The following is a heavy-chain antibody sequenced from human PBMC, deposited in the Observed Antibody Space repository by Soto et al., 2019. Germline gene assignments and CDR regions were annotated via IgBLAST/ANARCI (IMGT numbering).Heavy chain of an antibody. CDR1: GGSFSGYY. CDR2: INHSGST. V-gene: IGHV4-34*01. J-gene: IGHJ4*02. Sequence: PSETLSLTCAVYGGSFSGYYWSWIRQPPGKGLEWIGEINHSGSTNYNPSLKSRVTISVDTSKNQFSLKLSSVTAADTAVYYCARVKPSSWYFDYWGQGTLVTVSS. D-gene: IGHD6-13*01. CDR3: ARVKPSSWYFDY.